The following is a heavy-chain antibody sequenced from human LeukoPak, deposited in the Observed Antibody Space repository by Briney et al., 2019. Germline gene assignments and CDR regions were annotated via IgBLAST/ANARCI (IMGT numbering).Heavy chain of an antibody. Sequence: GGSPRLSCGASGFTFSSYAMNWVRQSPGKGLEWVSSISHSGGSTYYADSVKGRFTISRDNSKNTLYLQMNSLRVEDTAVYYCAKDISGSGSYGFDYWGQGTLVTVSS. D-gene: IGHD3-10*01. CDR1: GFTFSSYA. CDR3: AKDISGSGSYGFDY. V-gene: IGHV3-23*01. J-gene: IGHJ4*02. CDR2: ISHSGGST.